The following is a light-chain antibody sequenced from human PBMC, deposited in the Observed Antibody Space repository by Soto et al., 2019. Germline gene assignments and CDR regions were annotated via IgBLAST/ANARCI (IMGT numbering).Light chain of an antibody. CDR2: AAS. CDR3: QQYGNSFVG. V-gene: IGKV3-20*01. J-gene: IGKJ1*01. CDR1: QSVSSN. Sequence: EIVLTQSPGTLSLSPGERATLSCRASQSVSSNLAWYQQKPGQAPRLVIYAASTRATGIPDRFSGSGSGTDFTLIISRLEPEDFAVYYCQQYGNSFVGFGQGTKVDI.